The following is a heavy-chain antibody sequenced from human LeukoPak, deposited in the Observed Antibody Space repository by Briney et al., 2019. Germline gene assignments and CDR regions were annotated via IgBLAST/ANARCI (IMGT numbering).Heavy chain of an antibody. V-gene: IGHV3-74*01. Sequence: GGSLRLSCAASGFTFTNYWMHWDRQAPGKGLVWVSRIDIDGTGTSYADSVKGRFTISRDNAKNTVSLQMNSLKAEDTAVYYCGTVFDHWGPGILVTVSS. CDR3: GTVFDH. J-gene: IGHJ4*02. CDR1: GFTFTNYW. CDR2: IDIDGTGT.